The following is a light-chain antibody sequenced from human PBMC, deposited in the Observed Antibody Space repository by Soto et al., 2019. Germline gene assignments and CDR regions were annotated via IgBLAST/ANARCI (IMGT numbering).Light chain of an antibody. V-gene: IGKV3-20*01. J-gene: IGKJ3*01. Sequence: EIVLTQSPGTLSLSPGERATLSCRASQSISSSYLARYQKKPGQATRLLVYGASSRATGIPDRFSGSGSGTDFTLTIRRLEPEDFAVYYCQQYGSSRFTFGPGTKVDIK. CDR2: GAS. CDR1: QSISSSY. CDR3: QQYGSSRFT.